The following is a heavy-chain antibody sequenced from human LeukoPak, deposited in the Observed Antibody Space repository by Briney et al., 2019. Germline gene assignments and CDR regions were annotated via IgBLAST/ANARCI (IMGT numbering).Heavy chain of an antibody. J-gene: IGHJ5*02. CDR2: ISYDGSNK. CDR3: AKDILWFGELLIPNWFDP. Sequence: GGSLRLSCAASGFTFSSYGMHWVRQAPGKGLEWVAVISYDGSNKYYADSVKGRFTISRDNSKNTLYLQMNSLRAEDTAVYYCAKDILWFGELLIPNWFDPWGQGTLVTVSS. D-gene: IGHD3-10*01. V-gene: IGHV3-30*18. CDR1: GFTFSSYG.